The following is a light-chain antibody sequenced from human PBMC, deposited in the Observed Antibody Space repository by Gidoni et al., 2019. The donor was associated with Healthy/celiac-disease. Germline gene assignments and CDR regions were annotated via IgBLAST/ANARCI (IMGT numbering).Light chain of an antibody. CDR2: DNN. CDR1: SSNIGNNY. CDR3: GTWDSSLSAPSRV. J-gene: IGLJ3*02. Sequence: QSVLTQPPSVSAAPGQKVTISCSGSSSNIGNNYVSWYQQLPGTAPKLIIYDNNKRPSGIPDRFSGSKSGTSATLGITGLQTGDEADYYCGTWDSSLSAPSRVFGGGTKLTVL. V-gene: IGLV1-51*01.